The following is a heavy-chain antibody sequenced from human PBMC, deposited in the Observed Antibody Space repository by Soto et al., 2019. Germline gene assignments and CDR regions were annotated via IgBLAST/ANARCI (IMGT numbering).Heavy chain of an antibody. CDR2: ISYDGSNK. V-gene: IGHV3-30*18. D-gene: IGHD6-19*01. CDR3: AKDGGDSSGVPGY. J-gene: IGHJ4*02. Sequence: HPGGSLRLSCAASGFTFSSYGMHWVRQAPGKGLEWVAVISYDGSNKYYADSVKGRFTISRDNSKNTLYLQMNSLRAEDTAVYYCAKDGGDSSGVPGYWGQGTLVTVSS. CDR1: GFTFSSYG.